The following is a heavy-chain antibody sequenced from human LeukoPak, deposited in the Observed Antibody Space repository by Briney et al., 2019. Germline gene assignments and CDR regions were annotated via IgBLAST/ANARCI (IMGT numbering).Heavy chain of an antibody. J-gene: IGHJ4*02. V-gene: IGHV1-2*02. CDR3: ARVTVRGVIPPDY. CDR2: INPNSGGT. D-gene: IGHD3-10*01. CDR1: GYTFTSYY. Sequence: ASVKVSCKASGYTFTSYYMHWVRQAPGQGLEWMGWINPNSGGTNYAQKFQGRVTMTRDTSISTAYMELSRLRSDDTAVYYCARVTVRGVIPPDYWGQGTLVTVSS.